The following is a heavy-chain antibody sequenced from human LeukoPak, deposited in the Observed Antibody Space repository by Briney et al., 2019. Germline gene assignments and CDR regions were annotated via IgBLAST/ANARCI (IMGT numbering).Heavy chain of an antibody. CDR1: GYSFTSYW. D-gene: IGHD3-16*02. CDR3: ARLNMITFGGVIVIGGFFDY. CDR2: IYPGDSDT. J-gene: IGHJ4*02. V-gene: IGHV5-51*01. Sequence: GESLKISCKGSGYSFTSYWIGWVRQMPGKGLEWMGIIYPGDSDTRYSPSLQGQVTISADKSISTAYLQWSSLKASDTAMYYCARLNMITFGGVIVIGGFFDYWGQGTLVTVSS.